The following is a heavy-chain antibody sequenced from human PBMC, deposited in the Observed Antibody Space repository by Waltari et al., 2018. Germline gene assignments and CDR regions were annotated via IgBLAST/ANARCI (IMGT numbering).Heavy chain of an antibody. D-gene: IGHD6-13*01. CDR1: GYTLHELS. J-gene: IGHJ3*02. CDR2: FDPEDGET. CDR3: ATLIAAAVPDAFDI. V-gene: IGHV1-24*01. Sequence: QVQLVQSGAEEKKPGASVKVSGKVSGYTLHELSMHWVRQAPGKGLEWMGGFDPEDGETIYAQKFQGRVTMTEDTSTDTAYMELSSLRSEDTAVYYCATLIAAAVPDAFDIWGQGTMVTVSS.